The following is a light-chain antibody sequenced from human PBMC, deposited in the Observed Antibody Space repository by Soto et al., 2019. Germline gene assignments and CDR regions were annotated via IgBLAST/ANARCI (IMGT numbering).Light chain of an antibody. Sequence: DIQMTQSPSSLSASVGDRVTITCQASQDISNYLNWYQKKQGKAPKLLIYDASNLETGVPSRFSGSGSGTDFTFTISSLQPEDIATYYCQQYDNLPRTFGPGTKVDIK. CDR3: QQYDNLPRT. CDR2: DAS. CDR1: QDISNY. V-gene: IGKV1-33*01. J-gene: IGKJ3*01.